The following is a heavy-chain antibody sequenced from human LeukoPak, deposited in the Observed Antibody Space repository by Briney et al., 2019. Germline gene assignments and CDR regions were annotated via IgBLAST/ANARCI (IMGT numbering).Heavy chain of an antibody. CDR2: INHTGNT. CDR1: GASFSGYY. D-gene: IGHD6-13*01. Sequence: SETLSLTCAVYGASFSGYYWSWIRQPPGKGREWIGEINHTGNTNYNPSLKSRVTISVDTSKNQFSLKLSSVTAADTAVYYCARGPRDSSSWYLNYWGQGTLVAVSS. CDR3: ARGPRDSSSWYLNY. J-gene: IGHJ4*02. V-gene: IGHV4-34*01.